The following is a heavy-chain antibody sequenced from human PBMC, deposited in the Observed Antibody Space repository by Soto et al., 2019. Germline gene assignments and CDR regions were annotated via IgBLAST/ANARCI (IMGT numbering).Heavy chain of an antibody. D-gene: IGHD2-8*01. J-gene: IGHJ4*02. CDR3: AKDQQGVLADQFDF. CDR1: GFTFSSYD. CDR2: IGTAGDT. Sequence: GGSLRLSCAASGFTFSSYDMHWVRQATGKGLEWVSAIGTAGDTYYPGSVKGRFTISRENAKNSLYLQMNSLRAEDTALYYCAKDQQGVLADQFDFWGQGTLVTVSS. V-gene: IGHV3-13*01.